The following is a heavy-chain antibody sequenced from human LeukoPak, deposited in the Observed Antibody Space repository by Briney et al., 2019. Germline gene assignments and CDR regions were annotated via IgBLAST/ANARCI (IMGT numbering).Heavy chain of an antibody. J-gene: IGHJ6*04. CDR3: ARDIGYSGYDSSYYYYGMDV. CDR2: IYYSGST. Sequence: SETLSLTCTVSGGSISSGGYYWSWIRQHPGKGLEWIVYIYYSGSTYYNPSLKSRVTISVDTSKNQFSLKLSSVTAADTAVYYCARDIGYSGYDSSYYYYGMDVWGKGTTVTVSS. V-gene: IGHV4-31*03. D-gene: IGHD5-12*01. CDR1: GGSISSGGYY.